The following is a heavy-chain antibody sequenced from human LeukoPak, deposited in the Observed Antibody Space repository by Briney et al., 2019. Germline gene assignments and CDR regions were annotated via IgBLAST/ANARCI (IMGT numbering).Heavy chain of an antibody. CDR1: GFTFSSYA. CDR3: AKDHYDILTGYYNPLDY. V-gene: IGHV3-23*01. D-gene: IGHD3-9*01. J-gene: IGHJ4*02. Sequence: PGGSLRLSCAASGFTFSSYAMSWVRQAPGKGLEWVSAISGSSGSTYYADSVKGRFTISRDNSKNTLYLQMNSLRAEDTAVYYCAKDHYDILTGYYNPLDYWGQGTLVTVSS. CDR2: ISGSSGST.